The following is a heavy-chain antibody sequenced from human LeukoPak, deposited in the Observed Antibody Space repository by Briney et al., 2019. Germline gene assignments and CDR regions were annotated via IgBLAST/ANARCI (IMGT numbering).Heavy chain of an antibody. Sequence: SETLSLTCTVSGYSISSGYYWGWIRQPPGKGLEWIGSMYHSGSTYYNPSLKSRVTISVDTSKNQFSLKLSSVTAADTAVYYCGGGVTPFDYWGQGTLVTVSS. J-gene: IGHJ4*02. CDR3: GGGVTPFDY. D-gene: IGHD2-21*02. CDR1: GYSISSGYY. V-gene: IGHV4-38-2*02. CDR2: MYHSGST.